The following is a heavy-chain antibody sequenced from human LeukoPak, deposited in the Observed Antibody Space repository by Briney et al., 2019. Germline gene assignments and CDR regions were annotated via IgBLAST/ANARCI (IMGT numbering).Heavy chain of an antibody. Sequence: ASVKVSCKASGYTFTGYYIHWVRQAPGQGLEWMGWINPNSGGTNYAQKFQGRVTMTRDTSISTAYMELSRLRSDDTAVYYCARDVGYSSGCDYWSQGTLVTVSS. V-gene: IGHV1-2*02. CDR2: INPNSGGT. CDR1: GYTFTGYY. D-gene: IGHD6-19*01. CDR3: ARDVGYSSGCDY. J-gene: IGHJ4*02.